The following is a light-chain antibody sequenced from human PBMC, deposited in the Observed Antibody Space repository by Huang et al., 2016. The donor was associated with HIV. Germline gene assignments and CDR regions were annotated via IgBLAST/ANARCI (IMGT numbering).Light chain of an antibody. CDR2: AAS. Sequence: DIQMTQSPSAMSASVGDKVTITCRASQALSNYLVWFQQKPGRAPKRLIYAASSLQSGVPSRFSGSGYGTKFTLTISSLQPEDFATYYCLQHHAYPRTFGQGTKVEIK. CDR3: LQHHAYPRT. CDR1: QALSNY. V-gene: IGKV1-17*03. J-gene: IGKJ1*01.